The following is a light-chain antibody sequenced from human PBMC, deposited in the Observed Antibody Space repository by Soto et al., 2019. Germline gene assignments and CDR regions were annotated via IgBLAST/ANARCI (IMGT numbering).Light chain of an antibody. Sequence: QCVLTQPASVSGSPGQSIAISCTGTSSDVGNYNLVSWYQQHSGKAPKLMIYEGTKRPSGVSDRFSGSKSGNTASLTISGLQAEDEADYYCCSYASTGTYVFGTGTKVTVL. V-gene: IGLV2-23*01. CDR1: SSDVGNYNL. CDR3: CSYASTGTYV. CDR2: EGT. J-gene: IGLJ1*01.